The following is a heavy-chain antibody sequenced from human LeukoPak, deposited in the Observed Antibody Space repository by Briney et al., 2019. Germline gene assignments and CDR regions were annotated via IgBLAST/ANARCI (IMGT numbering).Heavy chain of an antibody. Sequence: GGSLRLSCAASGITFSSYSMNWVRQAPGKGLEWVSSISSSSSYIYYADSVKGRFTISRDNAKNSLYLQMNSLRAEDTAVYYCARVITMVRGVPYYYGMDVWGKGTTVTVSS. D-gene: IGHD3-10*01. CDR2: ISSSSSYI. CDR3: ARVITMVRGVPYYYGMDV. V-gene: IGHV3-21*01. CDR1: GITFSSYS. J-gene: IGHJ6*04.